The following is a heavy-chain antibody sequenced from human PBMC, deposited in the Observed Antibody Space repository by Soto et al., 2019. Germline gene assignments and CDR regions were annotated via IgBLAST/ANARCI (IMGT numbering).Heavy chain of an antibody. Sequence: QVQLVQSGAEVKKPGSSVKVSCKASGGTFSSYAISWVLQYPGHGLEWTGGIIPIFGTAHYAQKVQGRVTITADESTSTAYMELSSLSSEDTAVYYCARLRYDSSGSDYWGQGTLVTVSS. CDR3: ARLRYDSSGSDY. V-gene: IGHV1-69*12. D-gene: IGHD3-22*01. CDR1: GGTFSSYA. CDR2: IIPIFGTA. J-gene: IGHJ4*02.